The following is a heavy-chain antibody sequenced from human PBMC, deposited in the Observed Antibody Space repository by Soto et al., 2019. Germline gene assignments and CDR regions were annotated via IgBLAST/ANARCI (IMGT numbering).Heavy chain of an antibody. V-gene: IGHV4-34*01. CDR3: ATLYSGTYGMDV. Sequence: SETLSLTCCVYGGSFSGYYWTWIRQAPGKGLEWIGEINHSGGTNYNSSLKSRVTISVDTSKNQLSLTLYSVTAADTAVYYCATLYSGTYGMDVWGQGTTVTVSS. CDR1: GGSFSGYY. CDR2: INHSGGT. D-gene: IGHD1-26*01. J-gene: IGHJ6*02.